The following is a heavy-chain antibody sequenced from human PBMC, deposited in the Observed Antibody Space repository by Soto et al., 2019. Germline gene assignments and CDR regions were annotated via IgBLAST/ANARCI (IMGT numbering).Heavy chain of an antibody. CDR2: ISWNSGSI. V-gene: IGHV3-9*01. J-gene: IGHJ4*02. Sequence: EVQLVESGGGLVQPGRSLRLSCAASGFTFDDYAMHWVRQAPGKGLEWVSGISWNSGSIGYADSVKGRFTISRDNAKNSLYLQMNSLRAEDTALYYCAKGYSSSRGDYFDYWGQGTLVTVSS. CDR3: AKGYSSSRGDYFDY. CDR1: GFTFDDYA. D-gene: IGHD6-6*01.